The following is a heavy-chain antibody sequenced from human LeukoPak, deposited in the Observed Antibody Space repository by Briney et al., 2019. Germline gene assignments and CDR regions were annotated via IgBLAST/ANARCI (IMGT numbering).Heavy chain of an antibody. D-gene: IGHD5-24*01. Sequence: PGGSLRLSCAASGFTFSSYGMHWVRQAPGKGLEWVAFIRYDGSNKYYADSVKGRFTISRDNSKNTLYQQMNSLRAEDTAVYYCAKDKMATIIGGSYFDYWGQGTLVTVSS. CDR1: GFTFSSYG. CDR2: IRYDGSNK. CDR3: AKDKMATIIGGSYFDY. J-gene: IGHJ4*02. V-gene: IGHV3-30*02.